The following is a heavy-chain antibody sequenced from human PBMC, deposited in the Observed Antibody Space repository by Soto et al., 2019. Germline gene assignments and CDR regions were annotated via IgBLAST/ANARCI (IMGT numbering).Heavy chain of an antibody. Sequence: PGGSLRLSCAASGFTFDNYAMHWVRQVPGRGLEWVSGISWNSNSIGYADSVEGRFTISRDNAKNSLYLQMNNLRAEDTALYYCARDYSTGWFHFDYWGQGALVTVSS. V-gene: IGHV3-9*01. J-gene: IGHJ4*02. CDR1: GFTFDNYA. D-gene: IGHD6-19*01. CDR3: ARDYSTGWFHFDY. CDR2: ISWNSNSI.